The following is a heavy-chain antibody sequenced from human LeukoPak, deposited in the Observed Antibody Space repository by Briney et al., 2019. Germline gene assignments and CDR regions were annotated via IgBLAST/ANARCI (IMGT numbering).Heavy chain of an antibody. J-gene: IGHJ5*02. CDR1: GFTFSVYY. Sequence: TGGSLRLSCAASGFTFSVYYMSWIRQARGKGRECVSYISSSSSYTNYADSVKGRFTISRDNAKNSLYLQMNSLRAEDTAVYYCARVFEGYCSSTSCYADNWFDPWGQGTLVTVSS. CDR2: ISSSSSYT. V-gene: IGHV3-11*05. D-gene: IGHD2-2*01. CDR3: ARVFEGYCSSTSCYADNWFDP.